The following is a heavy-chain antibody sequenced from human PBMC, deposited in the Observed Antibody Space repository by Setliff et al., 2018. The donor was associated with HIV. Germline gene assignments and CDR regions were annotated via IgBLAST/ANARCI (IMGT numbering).Heavy chain of an antibody. D-gene: IGHD1-26*01. J-gene: IGHJ1*01. Sequence: ASVKVSCKASGYRFISYGITRVRQAPGQGPEWMGYMSVYNAKADYAQKFQGRVTMTTDTSTSTVYMELRSLTSDDTAVYYCARGVGATSAQHWGQGTLVTVSS. CDR1: GYRFISYG. CDR3: ARGVGATSAQH. CDR2: MSVYNAKA. V-gene: IGHV1-18*01.